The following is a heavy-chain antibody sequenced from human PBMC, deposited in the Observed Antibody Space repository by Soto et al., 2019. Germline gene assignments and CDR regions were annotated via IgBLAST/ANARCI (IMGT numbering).Heavy chain of an antibody. J-gene: IGHJ3*02. CDR1: GGSISSYY. D-gene: IGHD3-10*01. CDR3: ARRYGSAFDI. CDR2: IYYSGTT. V-gene: IGHV4-59*01. Sequence: QVQLQESGPGLVKPSETLSLTCTVSGGSISSYYWSWIRQPPGKGLERIGYIYYSGTTNYNPSLKRRVTISVDTSKNQFSLKLSSVTAADTAVYYCARRYGSAFDIWGQGTMVTVSS.